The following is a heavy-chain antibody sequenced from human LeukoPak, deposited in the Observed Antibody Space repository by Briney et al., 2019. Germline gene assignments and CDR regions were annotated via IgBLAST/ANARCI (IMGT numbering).Heavy chain of an antibody. CDR2: ISYDGGTK. Sequence: GGSLRLSCAASGFTFSSFAIHWVRQAPGKGLEWVAVISYDGGTKYYADSVKGRFTISRDNAKNSLYLQMNSLRDEDTAVYYCARVRYSSGWYVDYWGQGTLVTVSS. D-gene: IGHD6-19*01. CDR3: ARVRYSSGWYVDY. V-gene: IGHV3-30-3*01. J-gene: IGHJ4*02. CDR1: GFTFSSFA.